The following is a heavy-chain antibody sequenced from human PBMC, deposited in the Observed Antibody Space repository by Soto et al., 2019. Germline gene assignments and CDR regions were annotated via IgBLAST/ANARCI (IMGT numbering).Heavy chain of an antibody. CDR2: IIPIFGTA. V-gene: IGHV1-69*12. J-gene: IGHJ5*02. Sequence: QVQLVQSGAEVKKPGSSVKVSCKASGGTFSSYAISWVRQAPGQGLEWMGGIIPIFGTATYAQKFQGRGTITADESTSTAYMELSSLRSEDTAVYYCAREVVVAATGWFDPWGQGTLVTVSS. CDR3: AREVVVAATGWFDP. D-gene: IGHD2-15*01. CDR1: GGTFSSYA.